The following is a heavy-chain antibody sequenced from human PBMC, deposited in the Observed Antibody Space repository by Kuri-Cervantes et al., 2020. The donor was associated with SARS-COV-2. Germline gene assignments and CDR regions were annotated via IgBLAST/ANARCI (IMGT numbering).Heavy chain of an antibody. CDR1: GFSLSTSGVG. J-gene: IGHJ5*02. V-gene: IGHV2-5*05. CDR2: IYWDDDK. Sequence: SGPTLVKPTQTLTLTCTFSGFSLSTSGVGVGWIRQPPGKALEWLALIYWDDDKRYGPSLKSKLTITKDTSKNQVVLTMTNMDPVDTATYYCAHRLYDSSPFDPWGQGTLVTVSS. D-gene: IGHD3-22*01. CDR3: AHRLYDSSPFDP.